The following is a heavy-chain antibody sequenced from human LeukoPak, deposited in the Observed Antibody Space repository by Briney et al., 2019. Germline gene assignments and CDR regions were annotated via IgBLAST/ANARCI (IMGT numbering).Heavy chain of an antibody. D-gene: IGHD3-22*01. CDR1: GFSLSTSGMC. J-gene: IGHJ4*02. CDR3: ARTYSYYYDSSGYPLLASFDY. CDR2: IDWDDDK. V-gene: IGHV2-70*11. Sequence: SGPALVKPTQTLTLTCTFSGFSLSTSGMCVSWIRQPPGKGLEWLARIDWDDDKYYSTSLKTRLTISKDTSKNQVVLTMTNMDPVDTATYYCARTYSYYYDSSGYPLLASFDYWGQGTLVTVSS.